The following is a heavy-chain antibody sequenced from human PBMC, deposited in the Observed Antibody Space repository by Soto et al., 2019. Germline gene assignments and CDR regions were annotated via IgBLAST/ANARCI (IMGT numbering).Heavy chain of an antibody. CDR2: IYRSGST. CDR1: GDSVRNQY. Sequence: QVQMQESGPGLVKPSETLSLTCTVSGDSVRNQYWSWIRRPPGRRLEWIGYIYRSGSTKYNPSLKSRLTISVDTSKNQFSLKLSSVTAADTAVYYCARTLDYGHMDVWGKGTTVTVSS. CDR3: ARTLDYGHMDV. V-gene: IGHV4-4*09. J-gene: IGHJ6*03. D-gene: IGHD3-16*01.